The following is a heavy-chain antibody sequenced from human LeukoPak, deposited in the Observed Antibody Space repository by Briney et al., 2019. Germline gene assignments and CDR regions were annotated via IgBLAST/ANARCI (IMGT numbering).Heavy chain of an antibody. D-gene: IGHD3-22*01. V-gene: IGHV3-74*01. CDR1: GFTFSSYW. CDR2: IDSDGSTT. J-gene: IGHJ4*02. CDR3: ARGPYYRTNAPEYYFDY. Sequence: PGGSLRLSCAVSGFTFSSYWMHWARQPPGKGLVWVSRIDSDGSTTGYADSVKGRFTISRDNSKNTLYLQMNSLRAEDTAVYYCARGPYYRTNAPEYYFDYWGQGTLVTVSS.